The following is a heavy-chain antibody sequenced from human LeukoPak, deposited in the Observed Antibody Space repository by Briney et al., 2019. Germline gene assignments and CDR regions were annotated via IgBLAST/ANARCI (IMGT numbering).Heavy chain of an antibody. J-gene: IGHJ6*04. D-gene: IGHD2-21*02. CDR2: IYSDTNI. V-gene: IGHV3-53*01. CDR1: GFTVSTNH. CDR3: ARDREVVTAKAQMDV. Sequence: GGSLRLSCEVSGFTVSTNHMSWVRQAPGKGREWGSVIYSDTNIYYADSVKGRFTISRDNSKNTVFLQMNSLRAEDTAVYYCARDREVVTAKAQMDVWGKGTTVTVSS.